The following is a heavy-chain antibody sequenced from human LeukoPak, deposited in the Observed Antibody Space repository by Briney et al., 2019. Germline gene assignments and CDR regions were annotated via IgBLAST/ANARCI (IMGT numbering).Heavy chain of an antibody. J-gene: IGHJ6*03. CDR1: GYTFTGYY. CDR3: ARAPATSKGMDV. Sequence: ASVKVSCKASGYTFTGYYMHWVRQAPGQGLEWMGWINPNSGGTNYAQKFQGRVTMTRDTSISTAYMELSRLRSDDTAVYYCARAPATSKGMDVWGKGTTVTASS. CDR2: INPNSGGT. D-gene: IGHD2-2*01. V-gene: IGHV1-2*02.